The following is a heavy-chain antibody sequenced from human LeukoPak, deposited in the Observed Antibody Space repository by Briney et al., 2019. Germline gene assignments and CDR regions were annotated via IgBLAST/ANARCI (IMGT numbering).Heavy chain of an antibody. CDR3: ARGDPGYGGNAN. J-gene: IGHJ4*02. V-gene: IGHV4-59*01. Sequence: PSETLSLTCTVSGGSISSYYWSWIRQPPGKGLEWIGYIYYSGSTNYNPSLKSRVTISVDTSKNQFSLKLSSVTAADTAVYYCARGDPGYGGNANWGQGTLVTVSS. CDR1: GGSISSYY. D-gene: IGHD4-23*01. CDR2: IYYSGST.